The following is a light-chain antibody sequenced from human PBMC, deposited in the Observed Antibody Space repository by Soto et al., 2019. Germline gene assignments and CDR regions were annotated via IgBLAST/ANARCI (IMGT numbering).Light chain of an antibody. CDR3: LQEYNYPYT. J-gene: IGKJ2*01. CDR2: AAS. CDR1: QGIGTD. Sequence: AIQMTQSPSSLSASVGDRVTITCRASQGIGTDLGWYQQTPGKAPKLLIYAASTLQSGVPSRFSGSGSGTDFTLTISSLQPEDFATYYCLQEYNYPYTFGQGTKLEIK. V-gene: IGKV1-6*01.